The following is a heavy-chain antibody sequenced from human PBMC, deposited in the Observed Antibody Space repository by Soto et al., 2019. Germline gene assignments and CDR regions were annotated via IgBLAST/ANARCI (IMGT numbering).Heavy chain of an antibody. D-gene: IGHD5-12*01. J-gene: IGHJ6*02. CDR2: ISYDGSNK. V-gene: IGHV3-30*18. Sequence: QVQLVESGGGVVQPGRSLRLSCAASGFTFSSYGMHWVRQAPGKGLEWVAVISYDGSNKYYADSVKGRFTISRDNSKNTLYLQMNSLRAEDTAVNYCAKDLGWLQTHYGMDVWGQGTTVTVSS. CDR1: GFTFSSYG. CDR3: AKDLGWLQTHYGMDV.